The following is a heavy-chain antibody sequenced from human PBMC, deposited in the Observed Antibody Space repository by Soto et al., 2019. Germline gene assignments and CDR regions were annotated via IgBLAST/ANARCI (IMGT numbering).Heavy chain of an antibody. Sequence: PGGSLRLSCAASGFTXSSYAMHWVRQAPGKGLEWVAVISYDGSNKYYADSVKGRFTISRDNSKNTLYLQMNSLRAEDTAVYYCARVMTTVTTVDYWGQGTLVTVSS. D-gene: IGHD4-17*01. CDR1: GFTXSSYA. CDR2: ISYDGSNK. V-gene: IGHV3-30-3*01. J-gene: IGHJ4*02. CDR3: ARVMTTVTTVDY.